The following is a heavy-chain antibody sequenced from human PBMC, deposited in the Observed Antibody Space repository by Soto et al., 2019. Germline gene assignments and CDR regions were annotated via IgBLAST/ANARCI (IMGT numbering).Heavy chain of an antibody. CDR2: IYYSGST. CDR1: GGSVSSCSYY. CDR3: AGRASRYYYDSSGYFDD. J-gene: IGHJ4*02. V-gene: IGHV4-61*01. D-gene: IGHD3-22*01. Sequence: SETLSLTCTVSGGSVSSCSYYWSWIRQPPGKGLEWIGYIYYSGSTNYNPSLKSRVTISVDTSKNQFSLKLSSVTAADTAVYYCAGRASRYYYDSSGYFDDWGQGTLVTVPQ.